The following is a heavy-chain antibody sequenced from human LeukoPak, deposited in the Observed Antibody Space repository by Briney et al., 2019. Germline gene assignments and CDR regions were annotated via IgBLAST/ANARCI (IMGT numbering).Heavy chain of an antibody. J-gene: IGHJ4*02. Sequence: GGSLRLSCAASGFAFSSYWMSWVRQAPGKGLEWVANIRNDGNKKYYVDSVKGRFTISRDNAKNSLSLQMNSLRDEDTAVYYCARGLGAPDYWGQGTLVTVSS. CDR3: ARGLGAPDY. D-gene: IGHD1-26*01. V-gene: IGHV3-7*01. CDR1: GFAFSSYW. CDR2: IRNDGNKK.